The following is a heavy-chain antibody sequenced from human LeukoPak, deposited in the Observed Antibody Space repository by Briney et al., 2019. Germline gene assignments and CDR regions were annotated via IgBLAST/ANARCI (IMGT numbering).Heavy chain of an antibody. D-gene: IGHD6-13*01. CDR2: ISYDGSNK. V-gene: IGHV3-30*04. CDR3: ARAGIAAAGTDYFDY. Sequence: GRSLRLSCAASGFTFSSYAMHWVRQAPGKGLEWVAVISYDGSNKYYADSVKGRFTISRDNSKNTLYLQMNSLRAEDTAVYYCARAGIAAAGTDYFDYWGQGTLVTVSS. J-gene: IGHJ4*02. CDR1: GFTFSSYA.